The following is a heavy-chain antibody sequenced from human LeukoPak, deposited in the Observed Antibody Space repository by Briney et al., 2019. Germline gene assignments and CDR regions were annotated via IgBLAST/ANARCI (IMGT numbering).Heavy chain of an antibody. Sequence: SQTLSLTCTVSGGSISSGDYYWSWIRQPPGKGLEWIGYIYYSGSTYYSPSLKSRVTISVDTSKNQFSLKLSSVTAADTAVYYCARDRRSGGYYDILTGYNYYYGMDVWGKGTTVTVSS. V-gene: IGHV4-30-4*01. CDR3: ARDRRSGGYYDILTGYNYYYGMDV. D-gene: IGHD3-9*01. CDR1: GGSISSGDYY. J-gene: IGHJ6*04. CDR2: IYYSGST.